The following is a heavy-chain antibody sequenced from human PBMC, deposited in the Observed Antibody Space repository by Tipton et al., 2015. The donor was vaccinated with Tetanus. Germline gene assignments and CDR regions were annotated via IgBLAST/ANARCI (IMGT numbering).Heavy chain of an antibody. CDR3: ARANGPGSYLDY. D-gene: IGHD2-8*01. J-gene: IGHJ4*02. Sequence: GLVKSSETLSLTCTVSGGSISSYYWSWIRQPPGKGLEWIGYIYYSGSTNYNPSLKSRVTISVDTSKNQFSLKLSSVTAADTAVYYCARANGPGSYLDYWGQGTLVTVSS. CDR1: GGSISSYY. V-gene: IGHV4-59*12. CDR2: IYYSGST.